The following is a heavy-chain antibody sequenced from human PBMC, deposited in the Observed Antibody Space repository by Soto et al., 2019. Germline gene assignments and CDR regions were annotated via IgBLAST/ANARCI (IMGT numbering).Heavy chain of an antibody. V-gene: IGHV1-2*02. CDR3: GRDDLGICPY. CDR2: IDPKDGGT. D-gene: IGHD1-26*01. Sequence: ASVKVSCKASGYSISAYEIQRGRQSSGQVLEWMGCIDPKDGGTVSAQEFQGRLTMTRDTSISTAYMDLRGLRSDDTALYRCGRDDLGICPYWGQ. J-gene: IGHJ4*01. CDR1: GYSISAYE.